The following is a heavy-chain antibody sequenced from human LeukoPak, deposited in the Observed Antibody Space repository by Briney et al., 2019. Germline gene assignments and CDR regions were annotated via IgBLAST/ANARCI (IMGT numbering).Heavy chain of an antibody. CDR3: ARGGYCGGDCYFYY. CDR1: GGSISSYY. CDR2: VYSSGST. V-gene: IGHV4-4*07. J-gene: IGHJ4*02. Sequence: SETLSLTCTVSGGSISSYYWSWIRQPAGKGLEWIGRVYSSGSTNYNPSLKSRVSISVDTSKNQFSLRLSSVTAADTAVYYCARGGYCGGDCYFYYWGQGTLVTVSS. D-gene: IGHD2-21*02.